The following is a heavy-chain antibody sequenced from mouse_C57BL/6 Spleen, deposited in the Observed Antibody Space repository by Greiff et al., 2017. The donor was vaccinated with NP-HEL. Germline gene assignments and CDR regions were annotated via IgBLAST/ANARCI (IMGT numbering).Heavy chain of an antibody. V-gene: IGHV1-47*01. CDR1: GYTFTTYP. CDR2: FHPYNDDT. Sequence: VKLQQPGAELVKPGASVKMSCKASGYTFTTYPMEWMKQKHGKSLEWIGNFHPYNDDTKYNEKFKGKATLTVEKSSSTVYLELSRLTSDYAAVYYYSRKGYYYALDYWGQGTSVTVSA. CDR3: SRKGYYYALDY. D-gene: IGHD2-2*01. J-gene: IGHJ4*01.